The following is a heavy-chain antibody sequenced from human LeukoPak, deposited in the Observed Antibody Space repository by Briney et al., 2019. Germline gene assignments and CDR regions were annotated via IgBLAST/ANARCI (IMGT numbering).Heavy chain of an antibody. D-gene: IGHD4-17*01. CDR3: ARALTVPTNMDV. CDR1: GYSFNSQG. J-gene: IGHJ6*04. Sequence: GASVKVSCKASGYSFNSQGMNWVRQAPGQGLEWMGWINANTGNPTYAQGFTGRFVFSLDTSVSTAYLQISSLKAEDTAVYYCARALTVPTNMDVWGKGTTVTVSS. V-gene: IGHV7-4-1*02. CDR2: INANTGNP.